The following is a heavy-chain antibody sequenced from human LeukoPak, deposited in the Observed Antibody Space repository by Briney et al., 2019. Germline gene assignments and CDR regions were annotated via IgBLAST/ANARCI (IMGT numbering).Heavy chain of an antibody. Sequence: PSETLSLAFTVSNGSISSYYWSWIRQPPGKGLDWIGYIYYRWNTHYNPPLKSRVTMSLDTSMRQFFLRLSSVTAADSAVYFCARGDYIRGNIHYNAEYFQHWGQGILVTVSS. V-gene: IGHV4-59*01. CDR3: ARGDYIRGNIHYNAEYFQH. J-gene: IGHJ1*01. CDR2: IYYRWNT. CDR1: NGSISSYY. D-gene: IGHD3-16*01.